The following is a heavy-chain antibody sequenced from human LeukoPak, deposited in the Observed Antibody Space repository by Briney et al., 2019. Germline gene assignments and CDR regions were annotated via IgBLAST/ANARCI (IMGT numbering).Heavy chain of an antibody. CDR1: GFTFSDFG. J-gene: IGHJ4*02. V-gene: IGHV3-33*06. Sequence: GGSLRLSCAASGFTFSDFGMHWVRQAPGKGLEWVAVIWYDGSNKYYADSVKGRFTISRDNSKNTLYLQMNSLRAEDTAVYYCAKVSPMGYCSSTSSYIDYWGQGTLVTVSS. CDR3: AKVSPMGYCSSTSSYIDY. CDR2: IWYDGSNK. D-gene: IGHD2-2*02.